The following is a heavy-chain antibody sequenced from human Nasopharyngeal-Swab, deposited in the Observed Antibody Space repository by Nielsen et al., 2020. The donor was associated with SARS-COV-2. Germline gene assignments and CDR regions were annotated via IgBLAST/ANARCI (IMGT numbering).Heavy chain of an antibody. Sequence: GESLKISCKGSGYRFISYWIGWVRQMPGKGLEWTGIIYPGDSDTRYSPSFQGQVTISADKSISTAYLQWSSLKASDTAMYYCARTAIEGGYYRGDAFDIWGQGTMVTVSS. D-gene: IGHD3-22*01. CDR3: ARTAIEGGYYRGDAFDI. CDR2: IYPGDSDT. V-gene: IGHV5-51*01. CDR1: GYRFISYW. J-gene: IGHJ3*02.